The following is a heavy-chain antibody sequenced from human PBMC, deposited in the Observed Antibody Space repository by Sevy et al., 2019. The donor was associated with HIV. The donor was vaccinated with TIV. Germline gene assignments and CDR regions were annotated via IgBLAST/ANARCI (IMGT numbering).Heavy chain of an antibody. D-gene: IGHD1-26*01. Sequence: SMKVSCKASGGTFSSYAISWVRQAPGQGLEWMGGIIPIFGTANYAQKFQGRVTITADESTSTAYMELSSLRTEDTAVYYCARGPYSGSARYYYYGMDVWGQGTTVTVSS. CDR2: IIPIFGTA. CDR1: GGTFSSYA. CDR3: ARGPYSGSARYYYYGMDV. J-gene: IGHJ6*02. V-gene: IGHV1-69*13.